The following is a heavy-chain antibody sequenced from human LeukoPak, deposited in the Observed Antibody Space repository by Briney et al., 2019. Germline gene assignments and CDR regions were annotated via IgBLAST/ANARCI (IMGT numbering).Heavy chain of an antibody. CDR3: ARGRTDDNFDY. CDR2: IYHSGST. Sequence: PSQTLSLTCAVSGGSISSGGYSWSWIRQPPGTGLEWIGYIYHSGSTYYNPSLKSRVTISVDRSKNQFSLKLSSVTAADTAVYYCARGRTDDNFDYWGQGTLVTVSS. D-gene: IGHD1-1*01. J-gene: IGHJ4*02. V-gene: IGHV4-30-2*01. CDR1: GGSISSGGYS.